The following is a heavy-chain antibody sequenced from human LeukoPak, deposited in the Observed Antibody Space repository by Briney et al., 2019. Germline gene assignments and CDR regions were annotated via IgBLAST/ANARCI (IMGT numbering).Heavy chain of an antibody. V-gene: IGHV1-2*02. D-gene: IGHD2-2*01. CDR1: GYTFTDYY. CDR3: ARSSRYCSSNSCYFVQ. CDR2: INPNSGGT. Sequence: ASVKVSCTASGYTFTDYYMHWVRQAPGQGIEWMGWINPNSGGTNYAQKFQGRVTMTRDTSISTAYMELSGLRSDDTAVYYCARSSRYCSSNSCYFVQWGQGTLVTVSS. J-gene: IGHJ4*02.